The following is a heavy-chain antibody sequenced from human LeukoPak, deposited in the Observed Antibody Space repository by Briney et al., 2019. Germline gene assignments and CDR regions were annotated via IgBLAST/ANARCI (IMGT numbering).Heavy chain of an antibody. CDR3: ARGYDGALGY. J-gene: IGHJ4*02. Sequence: GGSLRLSCATSGFTFSSYWMHWVRQAPGKGLRWVSDIANDGRSTTYAGSVKGRFSISRDNAKTTVYLQMDSLRAEDTAVYFCARGYDGALGYWGLGTLVTVSS. CDR2: IANDGRST. D-gene: IGHD3-3*01. V-gene: IGHV3-74*03. CDR1: GFTFSSYW.